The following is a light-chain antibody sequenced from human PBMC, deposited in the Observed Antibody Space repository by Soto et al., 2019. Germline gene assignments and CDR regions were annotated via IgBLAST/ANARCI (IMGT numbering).Light chain of an antibody. CDR2: GNS. J-gene: IGLJ1*01. Sequence: QSALTQSPSVSGAPGQRVTISCTGSSSNIGAGYDVHWYQQLPGTAPKLLIYGNSNRPSGVPDRFSGSKSGTSASLAITGLQAEDEADYYCQSYDSSLSGYVFGTGTKLT. CDR3: QSYDSSLSGYV. CDR1: SSNIGAGYD. V-gene: IGLV1-40*01.